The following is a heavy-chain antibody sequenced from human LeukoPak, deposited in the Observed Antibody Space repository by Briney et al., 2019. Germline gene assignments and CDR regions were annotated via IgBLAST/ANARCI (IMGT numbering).Heavy chain of an antibody. J-gene: IGHJ4*02. V-gene: IGHV3-48*03. CDR2: ISSSGSTI. D-gene: IGHD5-18*01. CDR3: ARDGTAMVLGY. Sequence: PGGSLRLSCAASGFTFSSYEMNWVRQAPGKGLEWVSYISSSGSTIYYADSVKVRFTISRDNAKNSLYLQMNSLRAEDTAVYYCARDGTAMVLGYWGQGTLVTVSS. CDR1: GFTFSSYE.